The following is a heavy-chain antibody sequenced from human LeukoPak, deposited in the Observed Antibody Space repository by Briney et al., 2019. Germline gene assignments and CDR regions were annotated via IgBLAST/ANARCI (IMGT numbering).Heavy chain of an antibody. Sequence: ASVKVSCKASGYTFTSYGISWVRQAPGQGLEWMGWISAYNGNTNYAQKLQGRVTMTTDTSTSTAYMELRSLRSDDTAVYYCARVPYYDFWSGSGPLYYMDVWGKGTTVTVSS. CDR2: ISAYNGNT. J-gene: IGHJ6*03. CDR1: GYTFTSYG. D-gene: IGHD3-3*01. CDR3: ARVPYYDFWSGSGPLYYMDV. V-gene: IGHV1-18*01.